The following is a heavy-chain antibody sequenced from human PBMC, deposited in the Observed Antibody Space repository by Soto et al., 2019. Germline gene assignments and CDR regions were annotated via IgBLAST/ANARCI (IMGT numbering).Heavy chain of an antibody. D-gene: IGHD2-8*01. J-gene: IGHJ4*02. Sequence: GGSLRLSCAASGFTFSSYAMSWVRQAPGKGLEWVSAISGSGGSTYYADSVKGRFTISRDNSKNTLYLQMNSLRAEDTAVYYCAKVGDCTNGVCYLFDYWGQGTLVTVSS. V-gene: IGHV3-23*01. CDR1: GFTFSSYA. CDR2: ISGSGGST. CDR3: AKVGDCTNGVCYLFDY.